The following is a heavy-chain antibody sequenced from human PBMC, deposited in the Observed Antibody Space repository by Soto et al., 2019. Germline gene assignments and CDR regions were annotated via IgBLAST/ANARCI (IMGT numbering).Heavy chain of an antibody. D-gene: IGHD3-3*01. CDR2: IYCSGST. CDR1: GGSISSYY. Sequence: PSETLSLTCTVSGGSISSYYWSWIRQPPGKGLEWVGYIYCSGSTNFNPSLKSRVTISVDTSKNQFSLKLSSVTAADTAVYYCAGAHLRFGNPLQPVPSNWGQGTLVIVSS. CDR3: AGAHLRFGNPLQPVPSN. J-gene: IGHJ4*02. V-gene: IGHV4-59*01.